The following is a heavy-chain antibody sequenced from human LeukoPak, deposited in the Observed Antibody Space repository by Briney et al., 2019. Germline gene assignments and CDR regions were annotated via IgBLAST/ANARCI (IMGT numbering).Heavy chain of an antibody. Sequence: SETLSLTCTVSGGSISSSSYYWGWIRQPPGKGLEWIGSIYYSGSTYYNPSLKSRVTISADTSKNQFSLKLSSVTAADTAVYYCAREENYYDSTQFDYWGQGTLVTVSS. CDR3: AREENYYDSTQFDY. CDR2: IYYSGST. D-gene: IGHD3-22*01. J-gene: IGHJ4*02. CDR1: GGSISSSSYY. V-gene: IGHV4-39*07.